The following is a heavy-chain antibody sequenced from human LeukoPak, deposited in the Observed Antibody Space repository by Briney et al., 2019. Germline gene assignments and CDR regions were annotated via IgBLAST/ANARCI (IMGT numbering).Heavy chain of an antibody. CDR2: IYYSGST. CDR3: ARVQYSSSWSYYYYYMDV. J-gene: IGHJ6*03. D-gene: IGHD6-13*01. V-gene: IGHV4-59*01. Sequence: PSETLSLTXTVSGGSISSYYWSWIRQPPGRGLEWIGYIYYSGSTNYNPSLKSRVTISVDTSKNQFSLRLSSVTAADTAVYYCARVQYSSSWSYYYYYMDVWGKGTTVTVSS. CDR1: GGSISSYY.